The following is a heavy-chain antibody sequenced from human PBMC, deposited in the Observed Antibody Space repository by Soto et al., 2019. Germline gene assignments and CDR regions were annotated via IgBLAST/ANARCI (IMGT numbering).Heavy chain of an antibody. J-gene: IGHJ4*01. Sequence: PSESLSLTCTVTGGSIRAYFWTWIRQPPGKGLGWIGYIYYSGRTNYNPTLKSRVSISVDMSKNHFYLQRRSVTAADTAVYYCTRVGGDDFRDPGGFDYWGPGPLVTVSS. CDR1: GGSIRAYF. V-gene: IGHV4-59*01. D-gene: IGHD4-17*01. CDR2: IYYSGRT. CDR3: TRVGGDDFRDPGGFDY.